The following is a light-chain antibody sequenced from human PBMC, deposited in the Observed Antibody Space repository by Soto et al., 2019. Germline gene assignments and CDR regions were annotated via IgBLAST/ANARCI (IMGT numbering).Light chain of an antibody. Sequence: QSALTQPPSVSAAPGQRVTISCTGSSSNIGADSDVHWYQQLPGTAPKLLISHNNNRPSGVPDRFSGSKSGTSASLAITGLQAEDEADYYCQSCDNTLSGCFFASGTKVTVL. CDR3: QSCDNTLSGCF. V-gene: IGLV1-40*01. J-gene: IGLJ1*01. CDR1: SSNIGADSD. CDR2: HNN.